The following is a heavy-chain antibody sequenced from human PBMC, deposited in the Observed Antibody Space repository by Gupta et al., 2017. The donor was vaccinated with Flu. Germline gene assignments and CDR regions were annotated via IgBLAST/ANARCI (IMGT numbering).Heavy chain of an antibody. D-gene: IGHD2-2*01. CDR3: ARGRAKGSTPGNY. Sequence: QVQLQQWGAGLLKPSETLSLTCAVYGGSFSGYYWSWIRQPPGKGLEWIGEINHSGSTNYNPSLKSRVTISVDTSKNQFSLKLSSVTAADTAVYYCARGRAKGSTPGNYWGQGTLVTVSS. CDR1: GGSFSGYY. V-gene: IGHV4-34*01. J-gene: IGHJ4*02. CDR2: INHSGST.